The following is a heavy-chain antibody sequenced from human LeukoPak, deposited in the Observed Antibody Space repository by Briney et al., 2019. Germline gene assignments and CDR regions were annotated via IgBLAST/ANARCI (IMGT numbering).Heavy chain of an antibody. CDR1: GFTFNNYA. V-gene: IGHV3-23*01. CDR2: ISGSGGSI. D-gene: IGHD3-22*01. Sequence: GGSLRLSCAASGFTFNNYAMTWVRQAPGKGLEWVSGISGSGGSIYYADSVKGRFTISRDNSKNTLYLQMNSLRAEDTAVYYCAKEGGYDSSGYYEPWGQGTLVTVSS. J-gene: IGHJ5*02. CDR3: AKEGGYDSSGYYEP.